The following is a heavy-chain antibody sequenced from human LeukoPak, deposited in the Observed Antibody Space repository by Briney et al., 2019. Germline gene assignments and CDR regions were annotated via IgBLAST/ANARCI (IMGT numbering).Heavy chain of an antibody. D-gene: IGHD3-10*01. CDR3: ARAGSYGSGSSFDY. J-gene: IGHJ4*02. Sequence: GGSLRLSCAASGFTFSSYGMHWVRQAPGKGLEWVAVISSDGSKEFYTDSVKGRFTISRDNSKNTLYLQMNSLRAEDTAVYYCARAGSYGSGSSFDYWGQGTLVTVSS. CDR2: ISSDGSKE. V-gene: IGHV3-30*19. CDR1: GFTFSSYG.